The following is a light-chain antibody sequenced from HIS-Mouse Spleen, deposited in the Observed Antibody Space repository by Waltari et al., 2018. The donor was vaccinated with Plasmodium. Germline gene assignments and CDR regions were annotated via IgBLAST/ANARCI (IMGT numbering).Light chain of an antibody. V-gene: IGLV1-40*01. CDR1: SSNIGAGYD. J-gene: IGLJ3*02. CDR3: QSYDSGLSGSV. Sequence: TISCTGSSSNIGAGYDVHWYQQLPGTAPKLLIYGNSNRPSGVPDRFSGSKSGTSASLAITGLQAEDEADYYCQSYDSGLSGSVFGGGTKLTVL. CDR2: GNS.